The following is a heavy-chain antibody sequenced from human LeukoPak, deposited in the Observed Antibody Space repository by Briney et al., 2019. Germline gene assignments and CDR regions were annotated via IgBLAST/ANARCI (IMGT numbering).Heavy chain of an antibody. V-gene: IGHV1-69*13. CDR3: ARGKGEGYSYGTSDY. D-gene: IGHD5-18*01. J-gene: IGHJ4*02. CDR2: IIPIFGTA. Sequence: ASVKVSCKTSGFTFTGYFSHWLRQAPGQGLEWMGGIIPIFGTANYAQKFQGRVTITADESTSTAYMELSSLRSEDTAVYYCARGKGEGYSYGTSDYWGQGTLVTVSS. CDR1: GFTFTGYF.